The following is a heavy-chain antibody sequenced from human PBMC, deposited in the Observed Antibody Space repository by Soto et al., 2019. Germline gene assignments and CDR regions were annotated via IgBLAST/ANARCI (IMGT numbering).Heavy chain of an antibody. CDR1: GGTFSSYA. V-gene: IGHV1-69*13. J-gene: IGHJ5*02. D-gene: IGHD6-19*01. CDR3: ARDQGPARVPGALSGWLDP. Sequence: GASVKVSCKACGGTFSSYAISWVRQAPGQGLEWMGGIIPIFGTANYAQKFQGRVTITADESTSTAYMELSSLRSEDTAVYYCARDQGPARVPGALSGWLDPWGQGTLVTVSS. CDR2: IIPIFGTA.